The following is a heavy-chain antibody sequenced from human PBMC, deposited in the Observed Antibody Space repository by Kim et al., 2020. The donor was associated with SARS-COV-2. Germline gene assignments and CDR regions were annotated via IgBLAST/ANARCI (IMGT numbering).Heavy chain of an antibody. V-gene: IGHV4-31*03. CDR2: IYYSGST. J-gene: IGHJ3*02. CDR1: GGSISSGGYY. CDR3: ARAPITMIVVVQAFDI. D-gene: IGHD3-22*01. Sequence: SETLSLTCTVSGGSISSGGYYWSWIRQHPGKGLEWIGYIYYSGSTYYNPSLKSRVTISGDTSKNQFSLKLSSVTAADTAVYYCARAPITMIVVVQAFDIWGQGTMVTVSS.